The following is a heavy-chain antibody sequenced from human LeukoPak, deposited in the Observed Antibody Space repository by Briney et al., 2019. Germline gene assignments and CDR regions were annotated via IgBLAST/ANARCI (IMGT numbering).Heavy chain of an antibody. CDR1: GGSISSYY. CDR3: ARSGPRITIFGVAPGGAFDI. J-gene: IGHJ3*02. CDR2: MYHSGST. D-gene: IGHD3-3*01. V-gene: IGHV4-59*12. Sequence: VKPSETLSLTCTVSGGSISSYYWSWIRQPPGKGLEWIGYMYHSGSTNYNPSLKNRVTISVDTSKNQFSLKLSSVTAADTAVYYCARSGPRITIFGVAPGGAFDIWGQGTMVTVSS.